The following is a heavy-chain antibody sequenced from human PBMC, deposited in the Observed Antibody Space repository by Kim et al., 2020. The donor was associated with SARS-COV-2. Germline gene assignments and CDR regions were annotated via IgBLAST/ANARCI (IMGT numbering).Heavy chain of an antibody. J-gene: IGHJ6*01. CDR3: ARGNYDESVSLSVYYNG. V-gene: IGHV3-30-3*01. Sequence: GGSLRLSCAASGLSFVESAMNWVRQAPGKGLEWVAVISYDGRNKEYAATVKGRFSISRDNSKSTVSLQMNSLRVEDTAVYYCARGNYDESVSLSVYYNG. CDR2: ISYDGRNK. CDR1: GLSFVESA. D-gene: IGHD3-3*01.